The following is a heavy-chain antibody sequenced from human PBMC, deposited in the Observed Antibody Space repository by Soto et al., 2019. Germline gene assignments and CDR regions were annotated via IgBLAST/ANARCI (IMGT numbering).Heavy chain of an antibody. CDR2: IKADGSIT. J-gene: IGHJ4*02. V-gene: IGHV3-74*01. D-gene: IGHD1-7*01. Sequence: GGSLRLSCAASGFTFSSYWMYWVRQAPGKGLVWVSRIKADGSITSYADSVKGRFTVSRDNARDMLYLQMNSLRAEDTAVYYCAKDMNSVPEYWGQGTLVTVSS. CDR3: AKDMNSVPEY. CDR1: GFTFSSYW.